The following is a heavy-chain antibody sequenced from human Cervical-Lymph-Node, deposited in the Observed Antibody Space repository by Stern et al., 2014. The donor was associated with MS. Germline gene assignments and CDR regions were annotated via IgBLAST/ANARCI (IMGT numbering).Heavy chain of an antibody. Sequence: VQLVESGAEVKKPGESLKISCKASGYDFTKSWIAWVRQMPGKGPEWMGIIYPGDSDTRYNPSFQGQVAISADKSISTAYLEWSSLKASDTAMYFCARMGTITRRQNWPGPWGQGTLVTVSS. CDR2: IYPGDSDT. J-gene: IGHJ5*02. D-gene: IGHD1-7*01. V-gene: IGHV5-51*03. CDR1: GYDFTKSW. CDR3: ARMGTITRRQNWPGP.